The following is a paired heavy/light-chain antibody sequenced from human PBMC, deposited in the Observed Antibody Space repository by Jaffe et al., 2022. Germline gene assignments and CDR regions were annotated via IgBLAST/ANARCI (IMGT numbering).Light chain of an antibody. CDR3: QQYYSFPPA. J-gene: IGKJ1*01. Sequence: AIWMTQSPSLLSASTGDRVTISCRMSQGISSYLAWYQQKPGKAPELLIYAASTLQSGVPSRFSGSGSGTDFTLTISCLQSEDFATYYCQQYYSFPPAFGQGTKVEIK. V-gene: IGKV1D-8*02. CDR2: AAS. CDR1: QGISSY.
Heavy chain of an antibody. V-gene: IGHV4-38-2*01. D-gene: IGHD3-10*01. CDR1: GYSISSGYY. CDR2: IYHSGST. J-gene: IGHJ6*03. Sequence: QVQLQESGPGLVKPSETLSLTCAVSGYSISSGYYWGWIRQPPGKGLEWIGSIYHSGSTYYNPSLKSRVTISVDTSKNQFSLKLSSVTAADTAVYYCARHKDDRFGELLPYYYYYMDVWGKGTTVTVSS. CDR3: ARHKDDRFGELLPYYYYYMDV.